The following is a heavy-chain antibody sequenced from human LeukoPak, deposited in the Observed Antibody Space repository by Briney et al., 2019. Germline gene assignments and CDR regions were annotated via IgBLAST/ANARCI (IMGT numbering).Heavy chain of an antibody. D-gene: IGHD6-13*01. CDR3: ENEIKFRAAAGDSFEY. Sequence: PGGSLRLSCAASGFTFSSYAMNWVRQSPGKGLEWVSYISGRGCSTYYADSVKGRFTISRDNSKNTLYLQMNSLRDEDTVVYYCENEIKFRAAAGDSFEYWGQGPLVSVS. CDR1: GFTFSSYA. J-gene: IGHJ4*02. V-gene: IGHV3-23*01. CDR2: ISGRGCST.